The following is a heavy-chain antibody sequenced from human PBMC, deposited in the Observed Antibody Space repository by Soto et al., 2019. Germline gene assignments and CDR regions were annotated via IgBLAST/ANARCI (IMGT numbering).Heavy chain of an antibody. Sequence: QVQLQPWGAGLLKPSETLYLTCAVYGGSFSGYYWSWIRQPPRKLLAWIGELNHTGSTHYNPSIMRRFTIKVDTSKNQFSLELSYVTAAATAVYYCASLGGSDPVKAGSWGKGTLVTVSS. J-gene: IGHJ5*02. CDR1: GGSFSGYY. D-gene: IGHD3-16*01. V-gene: IGHV4-34*01. CDR3: ASLGGSDPVKAGS. CDR2: LNHTGST.